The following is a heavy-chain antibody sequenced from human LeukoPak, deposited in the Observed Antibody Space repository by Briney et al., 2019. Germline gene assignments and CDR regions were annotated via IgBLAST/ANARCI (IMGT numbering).Heavy chain of an antibody. J-gene: IGHJ6*02. CDR1: GYTFTGYY. V-gene: IGHV1-2*02. CDR2: INPNSGGT. CDR3: ARSQGSGSLGYYYYGMDV. D-gene: IGHD3-10*01. Sequence: ASVKVSCKASGYTFTGYYMHWVRQAPGQGLEWMGWINPNSGGTNYAQKFQGRVTMTRDTSISTAYMELSRLRSDDTAVYYCARSQGSGSLGYYYYGMDVWGQGTTVTVSS.